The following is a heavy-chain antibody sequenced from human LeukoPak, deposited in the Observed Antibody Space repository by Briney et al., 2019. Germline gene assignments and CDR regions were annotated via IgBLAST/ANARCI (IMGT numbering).Heavy chain of an antibody. D-gene: IGHD2-8*01. CDR1: AFIFSGHW. CDR3: ARAVSDNDYSMDV. Sequence: GGSLRLSCEGSAFIFSGHWMNWVRQTPGKGLEWVASIKEDGSERQYVDSVKGRFSISRDNTKGSLFLQLNSLRAEDTAVYYCARAVSDNDYSMDVWGQGTTVTVSS. CDR2: IKEDGSER. J-gene: IGHJ6*02. V-gene: IGHV3-7*03.